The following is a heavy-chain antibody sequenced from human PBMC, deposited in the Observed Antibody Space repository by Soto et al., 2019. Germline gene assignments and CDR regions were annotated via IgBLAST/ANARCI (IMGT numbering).Heavy chain of an antibody. V-gene: IGHV3-23*01. CDR1: GFILNNYA. CDR3: AKRGRNWGAFDF. J-gene: IGHJ3*01. D-gene: IGHD7-27*01. Sequence: VQLLESGGDVVQPGGSLRLSCVASGFILNNYAMSWVRQAPGKGLEWVSTIGGTDGDSDGVPWYEDSVKGRFTISRDSSANTLFLHMDNLRAEDSALYYCAKRGRNWGAFDFWGQGTTVVVSS. CDR2: IGGTDGDSDGVP.